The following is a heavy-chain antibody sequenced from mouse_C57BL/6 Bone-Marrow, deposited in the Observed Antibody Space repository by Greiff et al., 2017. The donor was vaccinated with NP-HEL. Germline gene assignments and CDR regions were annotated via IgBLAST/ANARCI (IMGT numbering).Heavy chain of an antibody. CDR3: TTCDDLYYFDY. D-gene: IGHD2-12*01. CDR1: GFNIKDDY. CDR2: IDPENGDT. V-gene: IGHV14-4*01. J-gene: IGHJ2*01. Sequence: VQLQQSGAELVRPGASVKLSCTASGFNIKDDYMHWVKQRPEQGLEWIGWIDPENGDTEYASKFQGKATITADTSSNTAYLQLSSLTSEDTAVYYCTTCDDLYYFDYWGQGTTLTVSS.